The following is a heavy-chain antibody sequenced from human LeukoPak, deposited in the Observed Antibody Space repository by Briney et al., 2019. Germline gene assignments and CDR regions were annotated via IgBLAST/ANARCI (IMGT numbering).Heavy chain of an antibody. Sequence: TSETLSLTCTVSGGSISSGYYWGWIRQPPGKGLEWIGSIYHSGSTYYNPSLKSRVTISVDTSKNQFSLKLSSVTAADTAVYYCAREGRSYYDYWGQGTLVTVSS. J-gene: IGHJ4*02. CDR3: AREGRSYYDY. CDR2: IYHSGST. V-gene: IGHV4-38-2*02. CDR1: GGSISSGYY.